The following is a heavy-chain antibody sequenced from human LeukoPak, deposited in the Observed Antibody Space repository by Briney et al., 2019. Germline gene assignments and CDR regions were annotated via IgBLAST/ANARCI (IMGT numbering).Heavy chain of an antibody. CDR3: ARSGRGTYYYFDL. D-gene: IGHD1-26*01. CDR2: ISGSNGNT. CDR1: GYTFTNYD. J-gene: IGHJ4*02. Sequence: ASVKVSCKASGYTFTNYDISWVRQAPGQGLEWMGWISGSNGNTNYAQKFQGRVSMTADTSTSTAYMELRSLRSDDTAVYYCARSGRGTYYYFDLWGQGTLVTVSS. V-gene: IGHV1-18*01.